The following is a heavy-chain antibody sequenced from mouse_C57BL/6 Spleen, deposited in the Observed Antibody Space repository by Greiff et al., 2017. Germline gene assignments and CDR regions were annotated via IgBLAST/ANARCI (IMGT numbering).Heavy chain of an antibody. CDR2: IHPNSGST. CDR1: GYTFTSYW. J-gene: IGHJ4*01. CDR3: ARSVYYPYAMDY. Sequence: QVQLQQSGAELVKPGASVKLSCKASGYTFTSYWMHWVKQRPGQGLEWIGMIHPNSGSTNYNEKFKSKATLTVDKSSSTAYMQLSSLTSEDSAVYYCARSVYYPYAMDYWGQGTSVTVSS. V-gene: IGHV1-64*01. D-gene: IGHD1-1*01.